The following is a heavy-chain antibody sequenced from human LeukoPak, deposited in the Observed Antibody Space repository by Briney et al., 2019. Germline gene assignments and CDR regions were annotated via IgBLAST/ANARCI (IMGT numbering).Heavy chain of an antibody. D-gene: IGHD3-9*01. CDR1: GGSISSYY. V-gene: IGHV4-4*07. J-gene: IGHJ5*02. CDR3: ARDLPYYDILTGYYRGPESLSPFDP. Sequence: SETLSLTCTVSGGSISSYYWSWIRQPAGKGLEWIGRIYTSGSTNYNPSLKSRVTMSVDTSKNQFSLKLSSVTAADTAVYYCARDLPYYDILTGYYRGPESLSPFDPWGQGTLVTVSS. CDR2: IYTSGST.